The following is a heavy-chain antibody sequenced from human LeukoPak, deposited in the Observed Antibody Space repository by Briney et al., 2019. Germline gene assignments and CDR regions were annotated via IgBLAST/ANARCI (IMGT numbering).Heavy chain of an antibody. J-gene: IGHJ4*02. CDR2: IKQDGSEK. Sequence: GGSLRLSCAASGFTFSSYWMSWVRQAPGKGLEWVANIKQDGSEKYYVDSVKGRFTISRDNAKNSLYLQMNSLRAEDTAVYYCARVDYGSGTHFDYWGQGTLVTVSS. V-gene: IGHV3-7*01. D-gene: IGHD3-10*01. CDR3: ARVDYGSGTHFDY. CDR1: GFTFSSYW.